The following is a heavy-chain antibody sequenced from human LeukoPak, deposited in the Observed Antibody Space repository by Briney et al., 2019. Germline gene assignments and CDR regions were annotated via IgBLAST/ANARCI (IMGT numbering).Heavy chain of an antibody. Sequence: PGGSLRLSCAASGFTFSSYAMHWVRQAPGKGLEWVAVISYDGSNKYYADSVKGRFTISRDNSKNTLYLQMNSLRAEDTAVYYCARVVVGAARPIWDAFDIWGQGTMVTVSS. CDR2: ISYDGSNK. CDR1: GFTFSSYA. J-gene: IGHJ3*02. V-gene: IGHV3-30-3*01. CDR3: ARVVVGAARPIWDAFDI. D-gene: IGHD6-6*01.